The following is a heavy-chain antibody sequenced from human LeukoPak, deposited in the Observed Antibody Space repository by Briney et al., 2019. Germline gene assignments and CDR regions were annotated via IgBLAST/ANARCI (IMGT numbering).Heavy chain of an antibody. CDR2: ISGSGGST. J-gene: IGHJ4*02. V-gene: IGHV3-23*01. CDR3: AKADSGSSRLDY. D-gene: IGHD1-26*01. CDR1: GFTFSSYA. Sequence: PGGSLRLSCAASGFTFSSYAMSWVRRAPGKGLEWVSAISGSGGSTYYADSVKGRFTISRDNSKNTLYLQMNSLRAEDTAVYYCAKADSGSSRLDYWGQGTLVTVSS.